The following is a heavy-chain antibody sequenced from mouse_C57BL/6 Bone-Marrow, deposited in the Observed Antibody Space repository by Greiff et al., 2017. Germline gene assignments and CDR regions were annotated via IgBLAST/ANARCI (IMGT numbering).Heavy chain of an antibody. CDR2: ISSGGSYT. V-gene: IGHV5-6*01. J-gene: IGHJ2*01. CDR3: ARTTTVVATYYFDY. CDR1: GFTFSSYG. D-gene: IGHD1-1*01. Sequence: EVQGVESGGDLVKPGGSLKLSCAASGFTFSSYGMSWVRQTPDKRLEWVATISSGGSYTYYPDSVKGRFTISRDNAKNTLYLQMSSLKSEDTAMYYCARTTTVVATYYFDYWGQGTTLTVSS.